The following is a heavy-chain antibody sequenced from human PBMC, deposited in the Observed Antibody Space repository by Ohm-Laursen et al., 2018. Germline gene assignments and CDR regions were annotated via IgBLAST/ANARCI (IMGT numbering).Heavy chain of an antibody. D-gene: IGHD5-18*01. CDR2: ISRSGDST. CDR1: GFSFSSYA. CDR3: VKGPGGYRYGDY. Sequence: SLRLSCSASGFSFSSYAVTWVRQAPGKGLEWVSAISRSGDSTYYADSVKGRFTISRDNSKNTLYLQMNSLRAEDTAVYSCVKGPGGYRYGDYWGQGTLVTVSS. J-gene: IGHJ4*02. V-gene: IGHV3-23*01.